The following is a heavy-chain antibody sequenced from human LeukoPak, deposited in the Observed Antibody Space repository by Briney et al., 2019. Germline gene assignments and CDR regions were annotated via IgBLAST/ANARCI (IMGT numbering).Heavy chain of an antibody. CDR2: INPNSGGT. J-gene: IGHJ4*02. CDR3: ARGGGGQLVHYFDY. D-gene: IGHD6-6*01. Sequence: GASVKVSCKASGYTFTGYYMHWVRQAPGQGLEWMGWINPNSGGTNYAQKFQGRVTMTRDTSISTAYMEVSRLRSDDRAVYYCARGGGGQLVHYFDYWGQGTLVTVSS. CDR1: GYTFTGYY. V-gene: IGHV1-2*02.